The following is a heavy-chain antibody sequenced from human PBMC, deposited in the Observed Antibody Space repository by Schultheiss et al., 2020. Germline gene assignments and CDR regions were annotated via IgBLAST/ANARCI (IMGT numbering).Heavy chain of an antibody. CDR1: GFTFSSYS. CDR3: ARDVRYYDSSGYSYYYMDV. J-gene: IGHJ6*03. V-gene: IGHV3-48*04. Sequence: GESLKISCAASGFTFSSYSMSWVRQAPGKGLEWVSYISSSSSTIYYGDSVKGRFTISRDNAKNSLYLQMNSLRAEDTAVYYCARDVRYYDSSGYSYYYMDVWGKGTTVTVSS. D-gene: IGHD3-22*01. CDR2: ISSSSSTI.